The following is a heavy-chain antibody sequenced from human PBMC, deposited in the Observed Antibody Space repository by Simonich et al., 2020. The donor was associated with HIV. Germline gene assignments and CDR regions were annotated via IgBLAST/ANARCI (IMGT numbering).Heavy chain of an antibody. CDR1: GGSFSGYY. Sequence: QVQLQQWGAGLLKPSETLSLTCAVNGGSFSGYYWSWIRQTPGKGLEWIGEISHNEGTDYNPSLRSRVTISVDTSKNQLSLKLSSVTAADTAVYYCARVFAQHLDWGQGTLVTVSS. CDR3: ARVFAQHLD. V-gene: IGHV4-34*01. CDR2: ISHNEGT. J-gene: IGHJ4*02. D-gene: IGHD2-21*01.